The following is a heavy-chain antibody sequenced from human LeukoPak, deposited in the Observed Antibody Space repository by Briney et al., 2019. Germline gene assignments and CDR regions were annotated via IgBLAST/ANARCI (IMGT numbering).Heavy chain of an antibody. CDR3: ARSNRLYSTEAFDI. CDR1: GFTFSSHW. V-gene: IGHV3-74*03. J-gene: IGHJ3*02. D-gene: IGHD2-8*01. Sequence: QPGGSLRLSCAASGFTFSSHWMHRVRQAPGKGLVWVSRINGDGSNTTYADSVKGRFTISRDNAKNTLYLQMNSLRAEDTAVYHCARSNRLYSTEAFDIWGQGTMVTVSS. CDR2: INGDGSNT.